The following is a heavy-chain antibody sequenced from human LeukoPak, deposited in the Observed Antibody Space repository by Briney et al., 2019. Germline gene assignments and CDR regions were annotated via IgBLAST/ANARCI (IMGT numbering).Heavy chain of an antibody. Sequence: GGSLRLSCAASGFTFSSSAMSWVRQAPGKGLEWVSAISNNGGYTYYADSVQGRFTISRDNSKSTLCLQMNSLRAEDTAAYYCAKQLGYCSDGSCYLPYWGQGTLVTVSS. J-gene: IGHJ4*02. CDR3: AKQLGYCSDGSCYLPY. D-gene: IGHD2-15*01. CDR2: ISNNGGYT. V-gene: IGHV3-23*01. CDR1: GFTFSSSA.